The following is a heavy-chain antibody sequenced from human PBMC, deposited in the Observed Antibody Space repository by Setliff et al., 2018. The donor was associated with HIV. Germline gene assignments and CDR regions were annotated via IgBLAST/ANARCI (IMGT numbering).Heavy chain of an antibody. V-gene: IGHV4-4*08. Sequence: SETLSLTCTVSGGPMSGYYWSWLRQSPVKGLEWIGYIYSSGTTNYNPSFKSRVSISLDTSRSQFSLMLSSVTAANTAIYYCAKYWRASGTYVFDIWGLGTMVTVSS. D-gene: IGHD2-15*01. CDR2: IYSSGTT. CDR1: GGPMSGYY. J-gene: IGHJ3*02. CDR3: AKYWRASGTYVFDI.